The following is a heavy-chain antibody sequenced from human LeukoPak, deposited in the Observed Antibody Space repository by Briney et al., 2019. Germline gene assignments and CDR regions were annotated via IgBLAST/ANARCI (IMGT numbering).Heavy chain of an antibody. CDR1: GYTFTSYY. J-gene: IGHJ4*02. Sequence: ASVKVSCKASGYTFTSYYMHWVRQAPGQGREWMGIINPSGGSTSYAQKFQGRVTMTRDMSINTVYMELSRLRYEDTAVYYCVRALTDFWSGYPDYWGQGPLVTVSS. V-gene: IGHV1-46*01. D-gene: IGHD3-3*01. CDR2: INPSGGST. CDR3: VRALTDFWSGYPDY.